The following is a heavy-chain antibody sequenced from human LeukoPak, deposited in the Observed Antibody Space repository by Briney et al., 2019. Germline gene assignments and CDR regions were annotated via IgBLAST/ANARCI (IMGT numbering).Heavy chain of an antibody. D-gene: IGHD6-19*01. CDR1: GYTFTCYD. CDR2: MKPNSGNT. J-gene: IGHJ4*02. CDR3: ARGPLEWLVPVDY. Sequence: ASVKDSCKASGYTFTCYDINWVRQATGQELEWMGRMKPNSGNTGYAQKFQGRVTMTRNTSISTAYMELSGVRSEDTSVYYCARGPLEWLVPVDYWGQGTLVTVSS. V-gene: IGHV1-8*01.